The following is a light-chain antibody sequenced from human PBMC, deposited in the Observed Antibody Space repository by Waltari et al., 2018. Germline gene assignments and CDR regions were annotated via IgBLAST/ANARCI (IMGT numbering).Light chain of an antibody. CDR1: QNIDTM. Sequence: ILLTQSPATLSESPGERATLSCSASQNIDTMLAWYQHQPGQGSRILLYGASTRAADIPSRFSGSGFGTDFSLTINSLQSEDFAVSYCQQYLQWPPAITFGPGTRLDFK. CDR2: GAS. J-gene: IGKJ5*01. V-gene: IGKV3-15*01. CDR3: QQYLQWPPAIT.